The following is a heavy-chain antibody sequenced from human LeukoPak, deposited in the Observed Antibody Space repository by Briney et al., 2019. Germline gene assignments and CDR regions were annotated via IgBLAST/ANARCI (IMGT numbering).Heavy chain of an antibody. CDR1: GFTFSSYE. V-gene: IGHV3-48*03. CDR2: ISSSGSTI. CDR3: ARDMGGYFDL. D-gene: IGHD1-26*01. J-gene: IGHJ2*01. Sequence: GGSLRLSCAASGFTFSSYEMNWVRQVPGKGLEWVSYISSSGSTIYYAYSVKGRFTISRDNAKNSLYLQMNSLRAEDTAVYYCARDMGGYFDLWGRGTLVTVSS.